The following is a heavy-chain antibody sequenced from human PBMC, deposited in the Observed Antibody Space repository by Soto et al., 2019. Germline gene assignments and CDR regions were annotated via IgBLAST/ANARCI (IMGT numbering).Heavy chain of an antibody. CDR3: AGVDPFNWFDP. D-gene: IGHD2-15*01. J-gene: IGHJ5*02. CDR2: IYYSGST. V-gene: IGHV4-59*04. Sequence: PSDTMSVTCTCCGGAISSDYWGWFRQPPGKGLEWIGYIYYSGSTYYNPSLKSRVTISVDTSKNQFSLKLSSVTAADTAVYYCAGVDPFNWFDPWGQGTLVTVSS. CDR1: GGAISSDY.